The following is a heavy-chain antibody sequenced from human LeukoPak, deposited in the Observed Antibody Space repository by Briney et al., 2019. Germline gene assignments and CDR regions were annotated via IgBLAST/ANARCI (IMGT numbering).Heavy chain of an antibody. V-gene: IGHV3-23*01. D-gene: IGHD2-15*01. CDR1: GFTFSSYA. CDR2: ISGSGGNT. CDR3: AKVVSRYCSGGSCYRNWFDP. Sequence: SGGSLRLSRAASGFTFSSYAMSWVRQAPGKGLEWVSAISGSGGNTYYADSVKGRFTISRDNSKNTLYLQMNRLRAEDTAVYYCAKVVSRYCSGGSCYRNWFDPWGQGTLVTVSS. J-gene: IGHJ5*02.